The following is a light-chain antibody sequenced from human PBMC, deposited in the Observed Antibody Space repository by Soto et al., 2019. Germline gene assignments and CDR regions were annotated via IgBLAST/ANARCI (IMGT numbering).Light chain of an antibody. Sequence: IQMTQSPSSLSASVRERITITCRASQAVRNYVSWYQQKPGKAPKFLIYAASSLQSGVPSRFSGSGSGTDFTLTISSLQPEDFATYYCQQYYSYPWTFGQGTKVDIK. V-gene: IGKV1-6*01. CDR3: QQYYSYPWT. CDR2: AAS. CDR1: QAVRNY. J-gene: IGKJ1*01.